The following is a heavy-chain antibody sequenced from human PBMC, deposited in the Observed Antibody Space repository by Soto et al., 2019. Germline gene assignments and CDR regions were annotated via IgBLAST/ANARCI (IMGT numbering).Heavy chain of an antibody. Sequence: SVKVSCKASGFTFTSSAVQWVRQARGQRLEWIGWIVVGSGNTNYAQKFQERVTITRDMSTSTAYMELSSLRSEDTAVYYCAAVGVGAPDAFDIWGQGTMVTVS. CDR2: IVVGSGNT. CDR1: GFTFTSSA. J-gene: IGHJ3*02. CDR3: AAVGVGAPDAFDI. D-gene: IGHD1-26*01. V-gene: IGHV1-58*01.